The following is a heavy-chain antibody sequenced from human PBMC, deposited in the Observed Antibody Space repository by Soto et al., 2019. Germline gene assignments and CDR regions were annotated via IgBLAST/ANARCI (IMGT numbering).Heavy chain of an antibody. V-gene: IGHV4-4*02. J-gene: IGHJ6*02. CDR1: GGSISSHNW. Sequence: QVQLQESGPGLVKPSGTLSLTCTVSGGSISSHNWWIWVRQPPGKGLEWIGEIYHSGITNYNPSLKSRISISVDKSKNLLSLKLSSVTAADTAIYYCARDFDAWNPHYYYGMDVWGQGTTVAVSS. CDR3: ARDFDAWNPHYYYGMDV. D-gene: IGHD1-1*01. CDR2: IYHSGIT.